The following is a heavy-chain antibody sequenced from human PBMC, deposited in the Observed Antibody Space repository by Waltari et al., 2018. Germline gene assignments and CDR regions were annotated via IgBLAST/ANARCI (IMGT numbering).Heavy chain of an antibody. CDR1: GGSISSSSYY. D-gene: IGHD3-9*01. V-gene: IGHV4-39*07. Sequence: QLQLQESGPGLVKPSETLSLTCTVSGGSISSSSYYWGWIRQPPGKGLEWIGSIYYSGSTYSNPSLKSRVTISVDTSKNQFSLKLSSVTAADTAVYYCARVDWLPSRAVDYWGQGTLVTVSS. CDR3: ARVDWLPSRAVDY. CDR2: IYYSGST. J-gene: IGHJ4*02.